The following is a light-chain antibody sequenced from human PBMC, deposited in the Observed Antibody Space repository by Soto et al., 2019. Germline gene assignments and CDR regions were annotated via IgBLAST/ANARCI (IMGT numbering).Light chain of an antibody. CDR3: QQVYTYPRT. V-gene: IGKV1-9*01. Sequence: DIQLTQSPSFLSASVGDRVTITCRASQGISSLVAWYQQKPGKAPKVLIYGAYSLQTGVPSRFSGSGSGTEFSLTISSLQPEDSATYYCQQVYTYPRTFGQGTKVDI. CDR1: QGISSL. CDR2: GAY. J-gene: IGKJ1*01.